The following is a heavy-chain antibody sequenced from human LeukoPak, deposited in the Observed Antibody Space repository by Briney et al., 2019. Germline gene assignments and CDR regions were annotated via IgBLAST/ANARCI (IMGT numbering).Heavy chain of an antibody. CDR1: GGSFSGYY. J-gene: IGHJ3*02. CDR2: INHSGST. CDR3: ARDMPISDYDILTGYYNGAFEI. D-gene: IGHD3-9*01. V-gene: IGHV4-34*01. Sequence: SETLSLTCAVYGGSFSGYYWSWIRQPPGKGLEWIGEINHSGSTNYNPSLKSRVTISVDTSKNQFSLKLSSVTAADTAVYYCARDMPISDYDILTGYYNGAFEIWGQGTMVTVSS.